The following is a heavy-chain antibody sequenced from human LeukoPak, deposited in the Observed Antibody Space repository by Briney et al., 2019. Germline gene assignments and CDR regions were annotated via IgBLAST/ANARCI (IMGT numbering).Heavy chain of an antibody. D-gene: IGHD4-17*01. CDR2: ISSIGGTT. CDR3: AKEGTSSVTTPYADY. J-gene: IGHJ4*02. CDR1: GFTFSNFA. V-gene: IGHV3-23*01. Sequence: GGSLRLSCAASGFTFSNFAMSWVRQAPRKGLERVSAISSIGGTTSYADSVKGRFTISRDNSENTLYLQMNRLRAEDTAVYYCAKEGTSSVTTPYADYWGQGTLVTVSS.